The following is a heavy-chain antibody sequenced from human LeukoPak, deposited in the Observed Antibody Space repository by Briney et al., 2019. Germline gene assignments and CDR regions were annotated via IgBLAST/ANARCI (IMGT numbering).Heavy chain of an antibody. D-gene: IGHD6-19*01. Sequence: GGSLRLSCAASGFTFSSYGMHWVRQAPGKGLEWVAFIRYDGSNKYYADSVKGRFTISRDNSENTLYLQMNSLGAEDTAVYYCAKDPWLVRGSYFDYWGQGTLVTVSS. CDR3: AKDPWLVRGSYFDY. CDR2: IRYDGSNK. CDR1: GFTFSSYG. J-gene: IGHJ4*02. V-gene: IGHV3-30*02.